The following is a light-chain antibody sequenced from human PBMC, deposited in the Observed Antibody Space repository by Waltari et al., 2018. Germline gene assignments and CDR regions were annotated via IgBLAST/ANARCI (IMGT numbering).Light chain of an antibody. J-gene: IGKJ1*01. V-gene: IGKV2-29*02. CDR3: MQGLHLPRT. CDR2: AVS. CDR1: QTLLHSDGQTY. Sequence: DVVMTQTPLSLSVTPGQPASISCKSSQTLLHSDGQTYLYWFLQKPGQSPQLLIYAVSSRVSGVSTKFSGSGSVTDFTLKISRVEAEDVGIYYCMQGLHLPRTFGQGTKVEMK.